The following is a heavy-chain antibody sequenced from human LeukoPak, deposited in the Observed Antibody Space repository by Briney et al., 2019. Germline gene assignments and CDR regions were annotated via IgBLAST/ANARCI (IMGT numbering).Heavy chain of an antibody. D-gene: IGHD4-17*01. V-gene: IGHV3-48*03. CDR2: ISSSGSTI. J-gene: IGHJ4*02. CDR3: ARDQETTHYFDY. Sequence: GGSLRLSCAASRFTFSSYEMNWVRQAPGKGLEWVSYISSSGSTIYYADSVKGRFTISRDNAKNSLYLQMNSLRAEDTAVYYCARDQETTHYFDYWGQGTLVTVSS. CDR1: RFTFSSYE.